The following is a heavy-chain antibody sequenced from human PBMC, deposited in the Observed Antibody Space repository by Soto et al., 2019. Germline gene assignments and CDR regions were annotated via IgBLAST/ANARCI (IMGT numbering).Heavy chain of an antibody. D-gene: IGHD3-3*01. CDR1: GGSISSGGYY. CDR2: IYYSGST. CDR3: ARDHAMIFGGDYYYYGMDV. Sequence: PSETLSFTCTVSGGSISSGGYYWSWIRQHPGKGLEWIGYIYYSGSTYYNPSLKSRVTISVDTSKNQFSLKLSSVTAADTAVYYCARDHAMIFGGDYYYYGMDVWGQGTTVTVSS. J-gene: IGHJ6*02. V-gene: IGHV4-31*03.